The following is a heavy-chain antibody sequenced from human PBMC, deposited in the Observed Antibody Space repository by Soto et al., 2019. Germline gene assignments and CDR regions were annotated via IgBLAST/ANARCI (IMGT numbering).Heavy chain of an antibody. J-gene: IGHJ4*02. CDR1: GYSFTIYW. D-gene: IGHD6-25*01. CDR3: ARWGPIAPANKLQKSNYVDY. V-gene: IGHV5-51*01. Sequence: PGESLKISCKGSGYSFTIYWIGWVRQMPGKGLEWMGIIYPGDSDTRYSPSFQGQVTISADKSISTAYLQWSSLKASDTAMYYCARWGPIAPANKLQKSNYVDYWGQGTLVTVSS. CDR2: IYPGDSDT.